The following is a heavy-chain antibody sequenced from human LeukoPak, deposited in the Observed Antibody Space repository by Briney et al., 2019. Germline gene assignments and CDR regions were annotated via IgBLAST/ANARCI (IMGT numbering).Heavy chain of an antibody. CDR2: LSTSGGST. J-gene: IGHJ4*03. CDR1: GFTFSSYA. D-gene: IGHD6-19*01. V-gene: IGHV3-23*01. Sequence: PWGSCPLSCAASGFTFSSYAMSWVGQAPGKGLEWVSGLSTSGGSTYSADSVKGRFTISRDNSKNTLYLQMNSLRAEDTAVYYCAKDRSGWYYFDYWGNGSIVSVSS. CDR3: AKDRSGWYYFDY.